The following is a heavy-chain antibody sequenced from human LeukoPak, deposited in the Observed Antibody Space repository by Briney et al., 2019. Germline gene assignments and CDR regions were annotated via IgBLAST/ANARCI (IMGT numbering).Heavy chain of an antibody. CDR3: VRRGARRSIDY. J-gene: IGHJ4*02. Sequence: PGGSLRLSCAASGFTFSSYSMNWVRQAPGKGLEWVSAISGSGGSTYYADSVKGRFTISRDNSKNTLYLQMNSPRAEDTAVYYCVRRGARRSIDYWGQGTLVTASS. V-gene: IGHV3-23*01. CDR2: ISGSGGST. CDR1: GFTFSSYS. D-gene: IGHD4/OR15-4a*01.